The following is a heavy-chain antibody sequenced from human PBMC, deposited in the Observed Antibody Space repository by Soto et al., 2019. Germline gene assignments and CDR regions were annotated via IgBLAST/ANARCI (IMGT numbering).Heavy chain of an antibody. CDR3: ARKPYYYDTIGRDAFDI. CDR2: IIPIFGTP. D-gene: IGHD3-22*01. Sequence: QVQLVQSGAEVKKPGSSVKVSCKASGGTFSSYAISWVRQAPGQGLEWMGGIIPIFGTPNYAQKFQGRVTITADESTSTAYMELSSLRSEDTAVYYCARKPYYYDTIGRDAFDIWGQGTMVTVSS. CDR1: GGTFSSYA. V-gene: IGHV1-69*01. J-gene: IGHJ3*02.